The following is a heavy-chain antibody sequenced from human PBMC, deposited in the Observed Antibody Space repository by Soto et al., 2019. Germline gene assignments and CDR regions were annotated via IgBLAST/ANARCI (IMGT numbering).Heavy chain of an antibody. J-gene: IGHJ4*02. CDR2: IIPILGIA. D-gene: IGHD2-8*01. CDR3: ARGPPGWSLDY. CDR1: GYTFTSYG. V-gene: IGHV1-69*04. Sequence: ASVKVSCKASGYTFTSYGISWVRQAPGQGLEWMGRIIPILGIANYAQKFQGRVTITADKSTSTAYMELSSLRSEDTAVYYCARGPPGWSLDYWGQGTLVTVSS.